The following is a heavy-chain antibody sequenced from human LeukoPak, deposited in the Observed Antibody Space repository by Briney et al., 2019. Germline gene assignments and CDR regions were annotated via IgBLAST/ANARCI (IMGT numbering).Heavy chain of an antibody. CDR2: IYHSGST. Sequence: SETLSLTCTVSGGSISSSSYYWGWIRQPPGKGLEWIGSIYHSGSTYYNPSLKSRVTISVDTSKNQFSLKLSSVTAADTAVYYCARIPDIVLMVYAGDGDYWGQGTLVTVSS. J-gene: IGHJ4*02. D-gene: IGHD2-8*01. CDR3: ARIPDIVLMVYAGDGDY. V-gene: IGHV4-39*07. CDR1: GGSISSSSYY.